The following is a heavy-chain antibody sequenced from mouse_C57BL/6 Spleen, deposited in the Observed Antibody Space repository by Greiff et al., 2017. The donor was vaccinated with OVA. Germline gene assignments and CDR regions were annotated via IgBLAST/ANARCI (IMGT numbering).Heavy chain of an antibody. Sequence: EVQRVESGGGLVKPGGSLKLSCAASGFTFSSYAMSWVRQTPEKRLEWVATISDGGSYTYYPDNVKGRFTISRDNAKNNLYLQMSHLKSEDTAMYYCARDGSRTGYFDVWGTGTTVTVSS. CDR2: ISDGGSYT. CDR3: ARDGSRTGYFDV. J-gene: IGHJ1*03. V-gene: IGHV5-4*01. D-gene: IGHD1-1*01. CDR1: GFTFSSYA.